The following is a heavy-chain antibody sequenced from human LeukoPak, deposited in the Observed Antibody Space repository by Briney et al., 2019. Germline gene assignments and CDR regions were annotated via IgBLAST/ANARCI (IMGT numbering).Heavy chain of an antibody. CDR2: IIPLFDTA. Sequence: ASVKVSCKASGGTFSNYAISWVRQAPGQGLEWMGVIIPLFDTADYAQKFQGRLTITADESTSTAYMELSSLRAEDTAVYYCARDLVGSHTGYSSGAWDYWGQGTLVTVSS. CDR1: GGTFSNYA. D-gene: IGHD3-9*01. CDR3: ARDLVGSHTGYSSGAWDY. V-gene: IGHV1-69*13. J-gene: IGHJ4*02.